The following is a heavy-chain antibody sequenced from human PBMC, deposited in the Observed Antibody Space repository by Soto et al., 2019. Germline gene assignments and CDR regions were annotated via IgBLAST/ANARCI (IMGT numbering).Heavy chain of an antibody. CDR3: AKDPEAFDI. Sequence: GGSLRLSCAASGFTFSSYGMHWVRQAPGKGLEWVAVISYDGSNKYYADSVKGRFTISRDNSKNTLYLQMNSLRAEDTAVYYCAKDPEAFDIWGQGTMVTVSS. CDR1: GFTFSSYG. CDR2: ISYDGSNK. V-gene: IGHV3-30*18. J-gene: IGHJ3*02.